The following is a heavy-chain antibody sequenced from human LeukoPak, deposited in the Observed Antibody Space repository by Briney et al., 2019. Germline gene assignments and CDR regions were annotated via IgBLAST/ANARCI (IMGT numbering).Heavy chain of an antibody. CDR3: ARGLRAGALDI. D-gene: IGHD2-2*01. V-gene: IGHV1-2*02. Sequence: ASVKASCKASGFTFTGYYMHWVRQAPGQGLEWMGWINPNSGGTNYAQKFQGRVTMTRDTSISTAYMELRRLRYDDTAVHYCARGLRAGALDIWGQGTMVTVSS. CDR2: INPNSGGT. J-gene: IGHJ3*02. CDR1: GFTFTGYY.